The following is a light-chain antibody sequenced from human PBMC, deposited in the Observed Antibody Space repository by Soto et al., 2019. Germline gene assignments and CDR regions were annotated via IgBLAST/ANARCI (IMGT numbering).Light chain of an antibody. CDR2: AAS. V-gene: IGKV1-27*01. CDR3: QKYNSAPWT. CDR1: QVISTY. Sequence: DIQMTQSPSSLSASVGDRVTITCRASQVISTYLAWYQQKPGKVPKLLIYAASTLQSGVPSRFSGSGSGTDFTLTISSLQPEYVATYYCQKYNSAPWTFGQGTKVEIK. J-gene: IGKJ1*01.